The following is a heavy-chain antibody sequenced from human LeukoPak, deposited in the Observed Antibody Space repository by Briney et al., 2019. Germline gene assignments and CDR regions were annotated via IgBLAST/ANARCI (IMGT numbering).Heavy chain of an antibody. V-gene: IGHV3-9*01. CDR3: AKGFYGDYLGYFDY. J-gene: IGHJ4*02. CDR2: ISWNSGSI. D-gene: IGHD4-17*01. CDR1: GFTFDDYA. Sequence: GRSLRLSCAASGFTFDDYAMHWVRQAPGKGLEWVSGISWNSGSIGYADSVKGRFTISRDNAKNSLYLQMNSLRAEDTALYYCAKGFYGDYLGYFDYWGQGTLVTVSS.